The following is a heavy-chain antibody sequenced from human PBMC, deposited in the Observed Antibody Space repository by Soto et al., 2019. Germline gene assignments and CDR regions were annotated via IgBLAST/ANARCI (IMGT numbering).Heavy chain of an antibody. D-gene: IGHD6-13*01. CDR1: GFAFSTYA. J-gene: IGHJ6*02. V-gene: IGHV3-23*01. CDR3: AKVTKREAAGSYEYYKYGMDV. Sequence: LRLSCAAAGFAFSTYAMTWVRQAPGKGLEWVSVISGSGGSSYYAASVKGRFTISRDNSKNTLFLQMNGLRAEDTAVYYCAKVTKREAAGSYEYYKYGMDVWGQGTKVTVSS. CDR2: ISGSGGSS.